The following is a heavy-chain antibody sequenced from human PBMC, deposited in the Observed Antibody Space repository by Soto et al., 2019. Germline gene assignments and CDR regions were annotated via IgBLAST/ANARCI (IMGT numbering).Heavy chain of an antibody. V-gene: IGHV3-74*01. CDR2: INNDETIT. CDR3: GRAGPATCTSTSCFAHSPDV. CDR1: GFTFSSYW. Sequence: EVQLVESGGGLVQPGGSLRLSCAASGFTFSSYWMHWVRQAPGKGLVWVSRINNDETITTYADSVKGRFTISRDNSKNTLSLQLNSLRVEDSAVYYCGRAGPATCTSTSCFAHSPDVWGKGTTVTVSP. J-gene: IGHJ6*04. D-gene: IGHD2-2*01.